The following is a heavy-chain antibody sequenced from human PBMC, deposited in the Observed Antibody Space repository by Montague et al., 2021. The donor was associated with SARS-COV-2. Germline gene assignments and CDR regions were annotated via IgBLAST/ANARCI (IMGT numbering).Heavy chain of an antibody. J-gene: IGHJ2*01. D-gene: IGHD3-22*01. Sequence: SETLSLTCTVSGGSISSSSYYWGRIRQPPGKGLEWIGSIYYSGSTYYNPSLKSRVAISVDTSKNQFSLKLSSVTAADTAVYYCARQAVTTMILVVITQPRWYFDLWGRGTLVTVSS. CDR1: GGSISSSSYY. V-gene: IGHV4-39*01. CDR2: IYYSGST. CDR3: ARQAVTTMILVVITQPRWYFDL.